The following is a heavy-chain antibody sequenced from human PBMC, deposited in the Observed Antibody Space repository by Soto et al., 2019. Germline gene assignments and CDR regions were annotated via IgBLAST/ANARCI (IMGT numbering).Heavy chain of an antibody. CDR3: AKDGGPYSSSPEDYFDY. CDR1: GFTFSSYG. CDR2: ISYDGSNK. D-gene: IGHD6-13*01. J-gene: IGHJ4*02. Sequence: GGSLRLSCAASGFTFSSYGMHWVRQAPGKGLEWVAVISYDGSNKYYADSVKGRFTISRDNSKNTLYLQMNSLRAEDTAVYYCAKDGGPYSSSPEDYFDYWGQGTLVTGLL. V-gene: IGHV3-30*18.